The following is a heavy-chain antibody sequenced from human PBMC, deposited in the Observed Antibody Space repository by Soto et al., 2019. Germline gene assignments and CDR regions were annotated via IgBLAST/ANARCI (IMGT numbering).Heavy chain of an antibody. Sequence: SDTLSLTCAVYGWSFSGYYWSWIRQPPGKGLEWIGEINHSGSTNYNPSLKSRVTISVDTSKNQFSLKLSSVTAADTAVYYCARVRCSSTSCSQERYYYYGMDVWGQGTTVT. CDR2: INHSGST. D-gene: IGHD2-2*01. CDR1: GWSFSGYY. J-gene: IGHJ6*02. CDR3: ARVRCSSTSCSQERYYYYGMDV. V-gene: IGHV4-34*01.